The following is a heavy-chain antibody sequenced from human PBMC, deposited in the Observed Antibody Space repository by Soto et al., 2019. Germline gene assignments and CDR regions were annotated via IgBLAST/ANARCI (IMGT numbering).Heavy chain of an antibody. CDR2: IWGSGDRT. Sequence: PGGSLRLSCAVSGFAFRTYAMAWVRQAPGKGLEWVSGIWGSGDRTFYADSVKGRFTISRDNSRNTLYLQMYSLTAEDTALYYCAKTGPYCGGDCSRYFYGMDVWGQGTTVTVS. CDR3: AKTGPYCGGDCSRYFYGMDV. D-gene: IGHD2-21*02. V-gene: IGHV3-23*01. CDR1: GFAFRTYA. J-gene: IGHJ6*02.